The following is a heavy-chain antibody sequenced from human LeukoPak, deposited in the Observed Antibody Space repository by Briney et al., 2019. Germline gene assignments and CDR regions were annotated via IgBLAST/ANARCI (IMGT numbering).Heavy chain of an antibody. Sequence: ASVKVSCKASRYTFTDSSVNSVRPAPGQGLEWMGWINPNSGGTNSAQKFQGRVTMTRDTSISTAYMELNRLTSDDTAVYYCAAYSGSDGGSFDYWGQGTLVTVSS. CDR1: RYTFTDSS. V-gene: IGHV1-2*02. D-gene: IGHD1-26*01. CDR2: INPNSGGT. J-gene: IGHJ4*02. CDR3: AAYSGSDGGSFDY.